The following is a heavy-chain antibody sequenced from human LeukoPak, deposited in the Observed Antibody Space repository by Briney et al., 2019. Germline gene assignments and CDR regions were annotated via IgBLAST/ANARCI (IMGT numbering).Heavy chain of an antibody. CDR3: ARDYYDSSSSYSYFDY. D-gene: IGHD3-22*01. CDR2: INPSGGGT. J-gene: IGHJ4*02. Sequence: ASVKVSCKASGYTFTTYYLHWVRQAPGQGLEWVGMINPSGGGTYYAQKFQGRVTMTRDTSTSTIYMELSSLRSEDTAVYYCARDYYDSSSSYSYFDYWGQGTLVTVSS. CDR1: GYTFTTYY. V-gene: IGHV1-46*01.